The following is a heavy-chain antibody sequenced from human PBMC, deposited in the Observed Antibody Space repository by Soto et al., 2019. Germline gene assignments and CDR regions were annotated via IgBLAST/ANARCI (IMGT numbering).Heavy chain of an antibody. Sequence: PGGSLRLSCAASGFTFSTYEMNWVRQAPGKGLEWVSYISSSGSTMYYADSVQGRFTISRDNAKNSLYLQMNSLRAEDTAVYYCARRYCSSTSCLIDYWGQGTLVTVSS. CDR2: ISSSGSTM. D-gene: IGHD2-2*01. CDR3: ARRYCSSTSCLIDY. J-gene: IGHJ4*02. V-gene: IGHV3-48*03. CDR1: GFTFSTYE.